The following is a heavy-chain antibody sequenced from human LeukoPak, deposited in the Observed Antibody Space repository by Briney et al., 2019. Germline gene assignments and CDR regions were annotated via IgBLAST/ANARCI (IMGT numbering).Heavy chain of an antibody. Sequence: GGSLRLSCAASGFTFSSYWMSWVRQAPGKGLEWVANIKQDGSEKYYVDSVKGRFTISRDNAKNSLYLQMNSLRAEDTAVYYCARGSDFWSGYYYFDYWGQGTLVTVSS. CDR2: IKQDGSEK. CDR1: GFTFSSYW. J-gene: IGHJ4*02. V-gene: IGHV3-7*01. D-gene: IGHD3-3*01. CDR3: ARGSDFWSGYYYFDY.